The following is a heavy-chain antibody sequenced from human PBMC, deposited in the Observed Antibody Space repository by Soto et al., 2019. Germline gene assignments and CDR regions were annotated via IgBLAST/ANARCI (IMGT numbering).Heavy chain of an antibody. CDR1: GFIFRSYA. J-gene: IGHJ3*01. V-gene: IGHV3-30-3*01. Sequence: QVQLVESGGGVVQPGRSLRLSCAASGFIFRSYAMHWVRQAPGKGLEWVAVISYDGSNKYYADSVKGRFTISRDNSKXXXXXXXXXXXXXXXXXXXXXXXXXXXXXAFDFWGQGTMVTVSS. CDR3: XXXXXXXXXAFDF. CDR2: ISYDGSNK.